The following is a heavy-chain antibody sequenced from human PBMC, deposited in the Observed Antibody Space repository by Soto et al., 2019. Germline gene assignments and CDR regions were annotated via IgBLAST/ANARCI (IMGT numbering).Heavy chain of an antibody. D-gene: IGHD6-19*01. V-gene: IGHV4-59*01. CDR3: ARVGGSGWNFDS. CDR1: GHSISPSY. Sequence: SEMLSLTCDPSGHSISPSYSTWSRQSPGKGLESIGCIHHSGKSNYSPSLRSRVTMSVDTSKNQFSLKLNSMTAADTAIYYCARVGGSGWNFDSWGQGILVTVSS. J-gene: IGHJ4*02. CDR2: IHHSGKS.